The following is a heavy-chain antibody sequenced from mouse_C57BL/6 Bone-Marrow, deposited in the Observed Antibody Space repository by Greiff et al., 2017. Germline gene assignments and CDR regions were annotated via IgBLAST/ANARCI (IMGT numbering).Heavy chain of an antibody. CDR3: AFYYYGSSYDWYFDV. J-gene: IGHJ1*03. CDR2: INPSNGGT. D-gene: IGHD1-1*01. Sequence: QVQLQQSGTELVKPGASVKLSCKASGYTFTSYWMHWVKQRPGQGLEWIGNINPSNGGTNYNEKFKSKATLTVDKSSSTAYMQLSSLTSEDSAVYYCAFYYYGSSYDWYFDVWGTGTTVTVSS. V-gene: IGHV1-53*01. CDR1: GYTFTSYW.